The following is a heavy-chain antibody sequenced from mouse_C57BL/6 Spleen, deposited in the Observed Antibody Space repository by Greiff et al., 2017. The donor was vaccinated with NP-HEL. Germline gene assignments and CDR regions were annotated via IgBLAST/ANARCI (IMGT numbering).Heavy chain of an antibody. D-gene: IGHD1-1*01. CDR3: AREGYYGSSYVNY. CDR1: GYAFSSSW. CDR2: IYPGDGDT. Sequence: VQLQQSGPELVKPGASVKISCKASGYAFSSSWMNWVKQRPGKGLEWIGRIYPGDGDTNYNGKFKGKATLTADKSSSTAYMQLSSLTSEDSAVYFCAREGYYGSSYVNYWGQGTTLTVSS. J-gene: IGHJ2*01. V-gene: IGHV1-82*01.